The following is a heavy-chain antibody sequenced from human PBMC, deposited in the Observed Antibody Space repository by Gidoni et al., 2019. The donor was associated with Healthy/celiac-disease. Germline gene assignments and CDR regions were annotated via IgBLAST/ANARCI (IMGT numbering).Heavy chain of an antibody. D-gene: IGHD5-18*01. Sequence: EVQLLESGGGLVQPGWSPRLSCPASGSIFRDYAMSWFRQAPGKGLEWVGFIRSKAYGGKTEYAASVKGRFTISRDDSKSIAYLQMNSLKTEDTAVYYCTRGPASATGYSYGYYDGGPDYWGQGTLVTVSS. CDR2: IRSKAYGGKT. CDR3: TRGPASATGYSYGYYDGGPDY. J-gene: IGHJ4*02. V-gene: IGHV3-49*03. CDR1: GSIFRDYA.